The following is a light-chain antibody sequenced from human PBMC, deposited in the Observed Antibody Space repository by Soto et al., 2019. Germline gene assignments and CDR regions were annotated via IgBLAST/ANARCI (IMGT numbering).Light chain of an antibody. J-gene: IGLJ2*01. CDR3: QTWGTGVV. Sequence: QSVLTQSPSGSASLGASVKLTCTLSSGHSSYAIAWHQQQPEKGPRYLMKLNSDGSHSKGDGIPDRFSGSSSGAERYLTISSLQSEDEADYYCQTWGTGVVFGGGTKVTVL. CDR2: LNSDGSH. CDR1: SGHSSYA. V-gene: IGLV4-69*01.